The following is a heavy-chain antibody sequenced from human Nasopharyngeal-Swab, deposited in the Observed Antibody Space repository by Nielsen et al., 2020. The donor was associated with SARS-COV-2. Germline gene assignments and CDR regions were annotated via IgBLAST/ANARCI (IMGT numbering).Heavy chain of an antibody. J-gene: IGHJ6*02. V-gene: IGHV3-30*02. CDR2: IWYDGSNK. CDR3: AKDFSGSYGGMDV. Sequence: GGSLRLSCAASGFTFSSYGMHWVRQAPGKGLEWVAVIWYDGSNKYYADSVKGRFTISRDNSKNTLYLQMNSLRAEDTAVYYCAKDFSGSYGGMDVWGQGTTVTVSS. CDR1: GFTFSSYG. D-gene: IGHD1-26*01.